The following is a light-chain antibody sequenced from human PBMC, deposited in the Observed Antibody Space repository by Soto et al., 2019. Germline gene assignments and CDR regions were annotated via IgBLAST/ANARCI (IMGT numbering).Light chain of an antibody. CDR1: QAIGHY. CDR2: DAS. Sequence: DIQMTQSPSSLSASVGDRVIITCQASQAIGHYLNWYQHKQGKAPQLLIYDASDLETGAPSRFRGSGSGTDFTFIISSRQPEDFAAYYCQQSDNLPVTCSQVTRLEIK. CDR3: QQSDNLPVT. J-gene: IGKJ5*01. V-gene: IGKV1-33*01.